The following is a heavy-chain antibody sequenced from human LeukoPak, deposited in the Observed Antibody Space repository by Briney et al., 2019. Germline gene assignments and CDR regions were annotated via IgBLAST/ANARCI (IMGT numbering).Heavy chain of an antibody. D-gene: IGHD2-15*01. CDR1: GLTYSEYT. Sequence: GGSLRLSCAASGLTYSEYTMHWVRQTPGKSLEWVSLITWDGGSTFYADSVKGRFTISGDNSEKSLSLQMNSLTTDDTALYRSAAERLRYFHHWGQGTLVTVSS. CDR3: AAERLRYFHH. CDR2: ITWDGGST. V-gene: IGHV3-43*01. J-gene: IGHJ4*02.